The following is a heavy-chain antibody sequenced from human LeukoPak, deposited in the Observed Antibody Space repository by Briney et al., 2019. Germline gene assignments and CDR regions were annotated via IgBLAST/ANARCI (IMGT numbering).Heavy chain of an antibody. V-gene: IGHV3-20*01. CDR1: GFTFSSYS. D-gene: IGHD4-17*01. Sequence: GGSLRLSCAASGFTFSSYSMNWVRQAPGKGLEWVSGINWNGGSTGYANSVKGRFTISRDNAKNSLYLQMNSLRAEDTALYHCARGLKGLRYAFDIWGQGTMVTVSS. J-gene: IGHJ3*02. CDR2: INWNGGST. CDR3: ARGLKGLRYAFDI.